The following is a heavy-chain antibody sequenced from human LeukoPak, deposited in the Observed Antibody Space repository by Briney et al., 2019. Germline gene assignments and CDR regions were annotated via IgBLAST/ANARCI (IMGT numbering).Heavy chain of an antibody. V-gene: IGHV4-39*07. CDR1: GGSISSGDYY. Sequence: PSETLSLTCTVSGGSISSGDYYWSWIRQPPGKGLEWIGSIYYSGSTYYNPSLKSRVTISVDTSKNQFSLKLSSVTAADTAVYYCASVVPAAIGAFDIWGQGTMVTVSS. CDR3: ASVVPAAIGAFDI. J-gene: IGHJ3*02. D-gene: IGHD2-2*02. CDR2: IYYSGST.